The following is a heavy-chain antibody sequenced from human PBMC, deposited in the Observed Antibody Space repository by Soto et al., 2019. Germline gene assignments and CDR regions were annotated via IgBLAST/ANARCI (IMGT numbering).Heavy chain of an antibody. CDR2: GSA. V-gene: IGHV1-69*01. CDR1: GGTFSIYT. CDR3: AREGPPDIAWFDP. D-gene: IGHD2-15*01. Sequence: QVQLVQSGAEVKKPGSSVKVSCKASGGTFSIYTISWVRQAPGQGLEWMGGSANSAQKFQGRLTVTADESTSTVYLELSSLTSEDTAVYYCAREGPPDIAWFDP. J-gene: IGHJ5*02.